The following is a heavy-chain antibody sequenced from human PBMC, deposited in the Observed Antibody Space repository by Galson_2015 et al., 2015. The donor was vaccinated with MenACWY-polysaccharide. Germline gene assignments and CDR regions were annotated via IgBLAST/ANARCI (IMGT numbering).Heavy chain of an antibody. V-gene: IGHV3-23*01. CDR1: GFTFSSYA. CDR2: VSGSGSST. J-gene: IGHJ4*02. Sequence: SLRLSCAASGFTFSSYAMSWVRQAPGKGLEWVSTVSGSGSSTYYADSVKGRFTISRDNSKNTLYLQMGSLRAEDTAVYYCVKVAVAGPMSFFDYWGQGTLVTVSS. D-gene: IGHD6-19*01. CDR3: VKVAVAGPMSFFDY.